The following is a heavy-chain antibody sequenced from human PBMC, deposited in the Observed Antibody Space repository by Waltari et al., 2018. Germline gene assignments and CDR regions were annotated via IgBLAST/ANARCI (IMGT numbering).Heavy chain of an antibody. CDR3: ATPFYNWDDPLHS. CDR2: ITVGDDT. Sequence: EVQLLESGGDLVQPGGSLRLSYAASGITFSNYAINWVRLAPGTGLEWVSAITVGDDTYYADSVKSRFTISRDTSKDTVHLQMNGLRAEDTAVYYCATPFYNWDDPLHSWGQGTLVTVSS. V-gene: IGHV3-23*01. D-gene: IGHD1-20*01. CDR1: GITFSNYA. J-gene: IGHJ4*02.